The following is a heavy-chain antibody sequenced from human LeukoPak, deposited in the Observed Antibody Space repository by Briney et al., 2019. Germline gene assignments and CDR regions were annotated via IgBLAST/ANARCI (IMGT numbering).Heavy chain of an antibody. CDR1: GGSISSGGYY. J-gene: IGHJ4*02. CDR3: ARDRGEYGDHYFDY. D-gene: IGHD4-17*01. Sequence: SQTLSLTCTVSGGSISSGGYYWSWIRQHPGKGLEWIGYIYYSGSTYYNPSLKSRVTISVDTSKNQFSLKLSSVTAADTAVYYCARDRGEYGDHYFDYWGQGTLVTVSS. CDR2: IYYSGST. V-gene: IGHV4-31*03.